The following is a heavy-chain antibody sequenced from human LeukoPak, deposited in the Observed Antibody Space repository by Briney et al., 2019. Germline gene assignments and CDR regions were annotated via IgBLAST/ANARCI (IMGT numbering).Heavy chain of an antibody. CDR2: VYNSGST. CDR3: AREPPSGGLWFGEPVQYFDL. V-gene: IGHV4-61*02. Sequence: SETLSLTCIVSGGSISRGSYYWNWIRQPAGKGLEWMGRVYNSGSTNYNPSLKSRVTISTDMSKNQFSLKLSSVTAADTAVYYCAREPPSGGLWFGEPVQYFDLWGRGTLVTVSS. CDR1: GGSISRGSYY. D-gene: IGHD3-10*01. J-gene: IGHJ2*01.